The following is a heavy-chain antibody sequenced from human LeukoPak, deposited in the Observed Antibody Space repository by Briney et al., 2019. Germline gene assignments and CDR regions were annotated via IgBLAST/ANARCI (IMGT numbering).Heavy chain of an antibody. J-gene: IGHJ6*03. CDR3: ASLTVGATYDYYSYMDV. CDR2: IYYSGSS. D-gene: IGHD1-26*01. V-gene: IGHV4-59*08. Sequence: SETLRLTCPVSGCTIRRYYWNWIRQPPGKGLEWIGYIYYSGSSNYNPSLKSRVTISVDTSNNQFSLKLSSVAAADTAVYDCASLTVGATYDYYSYMDVSGKGTKFTVSS. CDR1: GCTIRRYY.